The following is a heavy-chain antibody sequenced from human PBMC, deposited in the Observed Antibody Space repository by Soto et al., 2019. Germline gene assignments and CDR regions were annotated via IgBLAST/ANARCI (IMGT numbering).Heavy chain of an antibody. CDR3: ASSGDYYDSSGYYGTHAYDY. Sequence: QVQLQESGPGLVKPSQTLSLTCTVSGGSISSGGYYWSWIRQHPGKGLEWIGYIYYSGSTYYNPSLKSRVTISVDTSKTQFSLKLSSVTAADTAVYYCASSGDYYDSSGYYGTHAYDYWGQGTLVTVSS. D-gene: IGHD3-22*01. CDR1: GGSISSGGYY. J-gene: IGHJ4*02. CDR2: IYYSGST. V-gene: IGHV4-31*03.